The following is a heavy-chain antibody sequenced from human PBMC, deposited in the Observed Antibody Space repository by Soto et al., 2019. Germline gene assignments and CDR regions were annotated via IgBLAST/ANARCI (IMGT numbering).Heavy chain of an antibody. CDR1: GGSISGYY. J-gene: IGHJ6*02. CDR3: ARDLWGYCGTDCYPLDV. D-gene: IGHD2-21*02. V-gene: IGHV4-59*01. CDR2: MYNTGST. Sequence: SETLSLTCTVSGGSISGYYWSWIRQPPGKGLEWIGYMYNTGSTVYNPSFKSRVTISVDTSKNQFSLKLNSVTAADTAVYYCARDLWGYCGTDCYPLDVWGQGTTVTVAS.